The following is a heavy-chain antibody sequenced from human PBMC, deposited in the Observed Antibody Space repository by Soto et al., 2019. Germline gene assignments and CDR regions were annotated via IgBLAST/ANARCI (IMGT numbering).Heavy chain of an antibody. CDR1: GGSISSSNW. V-gene: IGHV4-4*02. D-gene: IGHD6-19*01. CDR2: IYHSGST. Sequence: SETMSHTCSVSGGSISSSNWLSWVRQPPGKGLEWIGEIYHSGSTNYNPSLKSRVTISVDKSKNQFSLKLSSVTAADTAVYYCASRHSGGWSEGNSVDTRGQGT. CDR3: ASRHSGGWSEGNSVDT. J-gene: IGHJ5*02.